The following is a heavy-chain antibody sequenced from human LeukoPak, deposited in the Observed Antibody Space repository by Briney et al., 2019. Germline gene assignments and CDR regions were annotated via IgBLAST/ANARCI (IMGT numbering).Heavy chain of an antibody. CDR2: IRYDGSNK. CDR3: TTDGDYDYVWGSYRYHY. V-gene: IGHV3-30*02. J-gene: IGHJ4*02. D-gene: IGHD3-16*02. Sequence: GGSLRLSCAASGFTFSSYGMHWVRQAPGKGLEWVSFIRYDGSNKYYADSVKGRFTISRDNSKNTLYLQMNSLKTEDTAVYYCTTDGDYDYVWGSYRYHYWGQGTLVTVSS. CDR1: GFTFSSYG.